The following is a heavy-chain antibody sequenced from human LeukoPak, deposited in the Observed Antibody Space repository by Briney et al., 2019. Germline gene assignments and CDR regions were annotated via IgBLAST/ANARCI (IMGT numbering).Heavy chain of an antibody. CDR2: IRYDRSDM. CDR1: ELTFSNTG. CDR3: AKGSRTGYYPSWD. Sequence: GGSLNPSFPPLELTFSNTGMHWSGKPPAKGLEWVAFIRYDRSDMYYGDSVKGRFTISRDNSKNTLYLQMNSLRAEDTGVYYCAKGSRTGYYPSWDWGQGTLVTVSS. D-gene: IGHD3/OR15-3a*01. J-gene: IGHJ4*02. V-gene: IGHV3-30*02.